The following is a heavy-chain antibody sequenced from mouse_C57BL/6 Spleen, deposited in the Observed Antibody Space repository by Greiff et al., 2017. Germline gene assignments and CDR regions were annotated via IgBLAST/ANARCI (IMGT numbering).Heavy chain of an antibody. J-gene: IGHJ3*01. CDR1: GFTFSDYY. D-gene: IGHD2-1*01. V-gene: IGHV5-12*01. CDR2: LSNGGGST. Sequence: EVMLVESGGGLVQPGGSLKLSCAASGFTFSDYYMYWVRQTPEKRLEWVAYLSNGGGSTYYPDTVKGRFTISRDNAKNTLYLQMSRLKSEDTAMYYGAREGFDYGNSAWFAYWGQGTLVTVSA. CDR3: AREGFDYGNSAWFAY.